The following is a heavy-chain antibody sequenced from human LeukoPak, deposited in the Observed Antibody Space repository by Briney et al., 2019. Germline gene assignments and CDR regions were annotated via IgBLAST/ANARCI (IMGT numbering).Heavy chain of an antibody. V-gene: IGHV4-59*01. Sequence: SETLSLTCTVSGGSISIYYWSWIRQPPGKGLEWIGYIYNSGSTYYNPSLKSRVTISADTSKNQFSLRLGSVTAADAAVYYCVRDRELNYWGQGTLVTVSS. CDR2: IYNSGST. CDR3: VRDRELNY. CDR1: GGSISIYY. D-gene: IGHD1-26*01. J-gene: IGHJ4*02.